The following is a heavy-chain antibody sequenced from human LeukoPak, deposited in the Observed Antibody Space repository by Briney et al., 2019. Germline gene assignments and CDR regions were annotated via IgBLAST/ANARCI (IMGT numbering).Heavy chain of an antibody. D-gene: IGHD3-3*01. CDR2: IIPIFGTA. CDR3: ARDYDFWSGYLDY. J-gene: IGHJ4*02. V-gene: IGHV1-69*05. CDR1: GGTFSSYA. Sequence: SVKASCKASGGTFSSYAISWVRQAPGQGLEWMGRIIPIFGTANYAQKFQGRVTITTDESTSTAYMELSSLRSEDTAVYYCARDYDFWSGYLDYWGQGTLVTVSS.